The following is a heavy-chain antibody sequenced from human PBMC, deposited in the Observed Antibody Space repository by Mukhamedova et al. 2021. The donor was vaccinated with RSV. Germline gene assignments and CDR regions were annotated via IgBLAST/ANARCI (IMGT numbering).Heavy chain of an antibody. V-gene: IGHV3-7*01. D-gene: IGHD3-3*01. J-gene: IGHJ4*02. Sequence: QAPGKGLEWVANIKQDGSEKYYVDSVKGRFTISRDNAKNSLYLQMNSLRAEDTAVYYCARVGRIFGVVRTSYFDYWGQGTLVTVS. CDR3: ARVGRIFGVVRTSYFDY. CDR2: IKQDGSEK.